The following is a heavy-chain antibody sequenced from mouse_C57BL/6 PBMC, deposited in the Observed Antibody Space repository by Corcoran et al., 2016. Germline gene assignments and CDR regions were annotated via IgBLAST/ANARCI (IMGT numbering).Heavy chain of an antibody. D-gene: IGHD4-1*01. CDR2: INPNNGGT. CDR1: GYTFTDYN. V-gene: IGHV1-18*01. CDR3: GRSGSNWGDARDY. J-gene: IGHJ4*01. Sequence: EVQLQQSGPELVKPGASVKIPCTASGYTFTDYNMDWVKQSHGKSLEWIGDINPNNGGTIYNQKFKGKATLTVDKSSSTAYMELRSLTSEDTAVYYWGRSGSNWGDARDYWGQGTSVTVSS.